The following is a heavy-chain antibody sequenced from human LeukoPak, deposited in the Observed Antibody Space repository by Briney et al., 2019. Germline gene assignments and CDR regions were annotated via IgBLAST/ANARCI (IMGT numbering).Heavy chain of an antibody. Sequence: SETLSLTCTVSGGSISSYYWSWIRQPPGKGLEWIGYIYYSGSTNYNPSLKGRVTISVDTSKNQFSLKLSSVTAADTAVYYCARGLKSIAARPILYYYGMDVWGQGTLVTVSS. CDR1: GGSISSYY. D-gene: IGHD6-6*01. CDR2: IYYSGST. J-gene: IGHJ6*02. CDR3: ARGLKSIAARPILYYYGMDV. V-gene: IGHV4-59*08.